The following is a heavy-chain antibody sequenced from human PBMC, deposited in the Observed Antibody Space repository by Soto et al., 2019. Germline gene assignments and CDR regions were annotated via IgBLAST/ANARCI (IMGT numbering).Heavy chain of an antibody. CDR1: GFTFSSYG. V-gene: IGHV3-33*01. CDR3: ARDIVVVVAATGGMDV. D-gene: IGHD2-15*01. J-gene: IGHJ6*02. Sequence: QVQLVESGGGVVQPGRSLRLSCAASGFTFSSYGMHWVRQAPGKGLEWVAVIWYDGSNKYYADSVKGRFTISRDNSKNTLYLQMNSLRAEDTAVYYCARDIVVVVAATGGMDVCGQGTTVTVSS. CDR2: IWYDGSNK.